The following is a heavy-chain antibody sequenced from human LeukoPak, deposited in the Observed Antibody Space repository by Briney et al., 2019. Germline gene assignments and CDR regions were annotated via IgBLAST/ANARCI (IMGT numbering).Heavy chain of an antibody. Sequence: ASVKVSCKASGYTFTGYYIHWVRQAPGQGLEWMGVINPSDGSTNYAQKYQDRVTMTRDTPTRTVYMQLSSLRSDDTAVYYCARDVAREFDYWGQGTLVTVSS. CDR1: GYTFTGYY. J-gene: IGHJ4*02. V-gene: IGHV1-46*01. CDR2: INPSDGST. CDR3: ARDVAREFDY.